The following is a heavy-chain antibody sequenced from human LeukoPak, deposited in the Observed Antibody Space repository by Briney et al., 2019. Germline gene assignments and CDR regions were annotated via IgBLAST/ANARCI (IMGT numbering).Heavy chain of an antibody. CDR2: ISYDGSNK. J-gene: IGHJ4*02. CDR3: AREVDDSSGTFDY. CDR1: GFTFSSYA. D-gene: IGHD3-22*01. V-gene: IGHV3-30-3*01. Sequence: GGSLRLSCAASGFTFSSYAMHWVRQAPGKGLEWVAVISYDGSNKYYADSVKGRFTISRDNSKNTLYLQMNSLRVEDTAVYYCAREVDDSSGTFDYWGQGTLVTVSS.